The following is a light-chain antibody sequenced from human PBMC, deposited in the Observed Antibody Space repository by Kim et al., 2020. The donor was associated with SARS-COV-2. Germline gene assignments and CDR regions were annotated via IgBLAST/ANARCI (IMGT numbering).Light chain of an antibody. J-gene: IGLJ2*01. CDR2: QDS. CDR3: QAWDSSLVV. CDR1: KLGDKY. Sequence: SYELTQPPSVSVSPGQTASITCSGDKLGDKYACWYQQKPGQSPVLVIHQDSKRPSGIPERFSGSNSGNTATLTISGTQAMDEADYYCQAWDSSLVVFGGGTKLTVL. V-gene: IGLV3-1*01.